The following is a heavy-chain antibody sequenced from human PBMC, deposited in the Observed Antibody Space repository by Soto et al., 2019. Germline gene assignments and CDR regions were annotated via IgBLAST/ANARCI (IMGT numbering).Heavy chain of an antibody. CDR3: AREGGSYYAGDYYYGMDV. D-gene: IGHD1-26*01. CDR1: GDSVSRNSAA. CDR2: TYYRSKWYN. J-gene: IGHJ6*02. V-gene: IGHV6-1*01. Sequence: PSQTLSLTCAISGDSVSRNSAASNWIRQSPSRGLEWLGRTYYRSKWYNDYAVSVKSRITINPDTSKNQFSLQLNSVPPEDTAVYYCAREGGSYYAGDYYYGMDVWGQGTTVIVSS.